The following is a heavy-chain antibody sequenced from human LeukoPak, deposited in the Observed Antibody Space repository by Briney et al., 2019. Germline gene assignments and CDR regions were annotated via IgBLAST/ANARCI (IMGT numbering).Heavy chain of an antibody. CDR1: GGSISSYY. D-gene: IGHD3-9*01. V-gene: IGHV4-59*08. J-gene: IGHJ3*02. CDR2: IYSCGST. Sequence: RRSETLTLTCTVSGGSISSYYWSWIRQSPGKGLEWIGYIYSCGSTNYNPSLKSRVTISVDTSKNQFSLKLSSVTAADTAVYYCARHPYDILTGYYVAHAFDIWGQGSMVTVSS. CDR3: ARHPYDILTGYYVAHAFDI.